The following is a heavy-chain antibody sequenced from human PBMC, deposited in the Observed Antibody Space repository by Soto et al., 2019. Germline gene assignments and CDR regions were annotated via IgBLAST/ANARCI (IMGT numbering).Heavy chain of an antibody. CDR2: IYYSGST. Sequence: QVQLQESGPRLVKPSETLSLTCIVSGGSISSYYWSWIRQPPGKGLEWIGYIYYSGSTNYNPSLKSRVTTSVDTSKNQFSLKLSSVTAADTDVYYCARAVLPATAPFDYWGQGTLVTVSS. V-gene: IGHV4-59*01. J-gene: IGHJ4*02. CDR1: GGSISSYY. CDR3: ARAVLPATAPFDY. D-gene: IGHD2-2*01.